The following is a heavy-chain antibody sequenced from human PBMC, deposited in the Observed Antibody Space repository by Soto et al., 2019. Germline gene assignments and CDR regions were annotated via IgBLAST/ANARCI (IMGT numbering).Heavy chain of an antibody. CDR3: ARANGAVAGILSN. CDR2: INPNSGGT. J-gene: IGHJ4*02. CDR1: GYTFTGYY. V-gene: IGHV1-2*04. D-gene: IGHD6-19*01. Sequence: ASVKVSCKASGYTFTGYYMHWVRQAPGQGLEWMGWINPNSGGTNYAQKFQGWVTMTRDTSISTAYMELSRLRSDDTAVYYCARANGAVAGILSNWGQGTLVTAPQ.